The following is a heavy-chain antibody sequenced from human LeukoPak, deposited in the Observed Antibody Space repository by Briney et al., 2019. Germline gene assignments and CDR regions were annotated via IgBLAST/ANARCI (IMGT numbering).Heavy chain of an antibody. Sequence: ASETLSLTCTVSGGSISSSSYYWGWIRQPPGKGLEWIGSIYYSGSTYYNPSLKSRVTISVDTSKNQFSLKLSSVTAADTAVYYCASLPYYDILTGSPYYLDYWGQGTLVTVSS. CDR1: GGSISSSSYY. D-gene: IGHD3-9*01. V-gene: IGHV4-39*01. CDR3: ASLPYYDILTGSPYYLDY. J-gene: IGHJ4*02. CDR2: IYYSGST.